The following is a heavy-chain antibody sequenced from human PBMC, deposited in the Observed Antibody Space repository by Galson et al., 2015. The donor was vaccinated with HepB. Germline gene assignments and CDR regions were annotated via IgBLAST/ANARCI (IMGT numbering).Heavy chain of an antibody. J-gene: IGHJ4*02. CDR3: ARSAAGYCSGLGCLQIDY. V-gene: IGHV5-51*01. Sequence: SGAEVKKPGESLKISCKGSGFTFTNYWIAWVRQMPGKGLEWMGIIYTGDSDTRYSPSFQGQVTISADKSSSTAYLQWSSLKASDTAMYYCARSAAGYCSGLGCLQIDYWSQGTLVTVSS. D-gene: IGHD2-15*01. CDR2: IYTGDSDT. CDR1: GFTFTNYW.